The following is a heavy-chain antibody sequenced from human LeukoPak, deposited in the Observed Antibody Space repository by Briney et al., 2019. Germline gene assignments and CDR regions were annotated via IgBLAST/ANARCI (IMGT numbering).Heavy chain of an antibody. V-gene: IGHV4-59*02. CDR3: ARGGSKQWLVDDS. CDR1: GGSVSGYY. Sequence: PSETLSLTCTVSGGSVSGYYWSWLRPPPGKGLEWIGYIHYSGSTNYNPSLKSRVTISVDTSKNQFSLKLSSVTAADTAIYYCARGGSKQWLVDDSWGQGTLVTVSS. D-gene: IGHD6-19*01. J-gene: IGHJ4*02. CDR2: IHYSGST.